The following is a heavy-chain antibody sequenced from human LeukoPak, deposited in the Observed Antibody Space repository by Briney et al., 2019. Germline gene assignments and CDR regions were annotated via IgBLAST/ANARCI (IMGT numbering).Heavy chain of an antibody. Sequence: GGSLRLSCAASGFTFSSYGMHWVRQAPGKGLEWVAFIRYDGSNKYYADSVKGRSTISRDNSKNTLYLQMNSLRAEDTAVYYCAKDLVRTTGTTPYYYYYMDVWGKGTTVTVSS. V-gene: IGHV3-30*02. CDR3: AKDLVRTTGTTPYYYYYMDV. CDR2: IRYDGSNK. D-gene: IGHD1-1*01. CDR1: GFTFSSYG. J-gene: IGHJ6*03.